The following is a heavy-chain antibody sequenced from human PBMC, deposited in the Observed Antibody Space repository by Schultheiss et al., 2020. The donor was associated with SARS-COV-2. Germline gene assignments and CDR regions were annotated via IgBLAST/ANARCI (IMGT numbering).Heavy chain of an antibody. Sequence: GGSLRLSCAASGFTFSSYWMYWVRQAPGKGLVWVSRINSDGSSTTYADSAKGRFTVSRDNAKNTVYLQMNSLRAEDTAVYYCARDGGVGDGYIYYFDYWGQGTLVTVSS. D-gene: IGHD5-24*01. CDR1: GFTFSSYW. J-gene: IGHJ4*02. CDR2: INSDGSST. CDR3: ARDGGVGDGYIYYFDY. V-gene: IGHV3-74*01.